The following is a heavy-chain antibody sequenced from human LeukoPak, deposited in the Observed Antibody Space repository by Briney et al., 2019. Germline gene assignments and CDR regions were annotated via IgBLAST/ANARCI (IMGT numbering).Heavy chain of an antibody. CDR2: ISSGGDTT. CDR3: AKVATKGNYYGSSGYSLDY. Sequence: GGSLRLSCEASGFTFSSYTMTWVRQAPGKGLEWVSHISSGGDTTYYADSVKGRFTISRDNSKNTLYLQMNSLRAEDTAVFYCAKVATKGNYYGSSGYSLDYWGQGTLVTVSS. CDR1: GFTFSSYT. V-gene: IGHV3-23*01. D-gene: IGHD3-22*01. J-gene: IGHJ4*02.